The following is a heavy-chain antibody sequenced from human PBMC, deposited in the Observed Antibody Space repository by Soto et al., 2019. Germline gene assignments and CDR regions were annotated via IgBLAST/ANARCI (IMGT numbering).Heavy chain of an antibody. CDR2: ISTNGDNT. Sequence: GGSLRLSCSASGFTFSSYAMHWVRQSPGKGLEYVSVISTNGDNTYYADSVKDRFTISRDNSKNTLFLQMSSLRSEDTAVYYCAREAPYDSSGYPFDYWGQGTLVTVSS. J-gene: IGHJ4*02. V-gene: IGHV3-64*04. CDR1: GFTFSSYA. CDR3: AREAPYDSSGYPFDY. D-gene: IGHD3-22*01.